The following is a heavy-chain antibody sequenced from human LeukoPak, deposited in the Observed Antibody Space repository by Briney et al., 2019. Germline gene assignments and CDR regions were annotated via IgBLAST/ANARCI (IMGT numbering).Heavy chain of an antibody. Sequence: GGSLRLSCAASGFTFSSYAMSWVRQAPGKGLELVSAISGSGGSTYYADSVKGRFTISRDNSKNTLYLQMNSLTAEDTAVYYCAKDPRFVVVPAAIGYWGQGTLVTVSS. D-gene: IGHD2-2*02. CDR3: AKDPRFVVVPAAIGY. CDR1: GFTFSSYA. V-gene: IGHV3-23*01. J-gene: IGHJ4*02. CDR2: ISGSGGST.